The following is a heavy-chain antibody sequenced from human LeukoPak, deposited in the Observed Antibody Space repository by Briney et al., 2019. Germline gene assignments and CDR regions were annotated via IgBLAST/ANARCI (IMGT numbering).Heavy chain of an antibody. Sequence: SETLSLTCTVSGGSISSYYWTWIRQPPGKGLEWIGYIFYSGGSNYNPSLRSRVTISVDTSKNHFSLKLSSVTAADTAVYYCARLGSTFDIWGQGTMVTVSS. V-gene: IGHV4-59*08. CDR2: IFYSGGS. CDR1: GGSISSYY. D-gene: IGHD2-2*01. CDR3: ARLGSTFDI. J-gene: IGHJ3*02.